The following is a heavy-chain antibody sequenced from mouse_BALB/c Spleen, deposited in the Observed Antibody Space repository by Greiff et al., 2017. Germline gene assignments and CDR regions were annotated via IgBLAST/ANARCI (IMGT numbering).Heavy chain of an antibody. CDR2: ISYSGST. V-gene: IGHV3-2*02. D-gene: IGHD1-1*01. CDR1: GYSITSDYA. J-gene: IGHJ3*01. CDR3: AREGIYYGSSSFAY. Sequence: VQLKESGPGLVKPSQSLSLTCTVTGYSITSDYAWNWIRQFPGNKLEWMGYISYSGSTSYNPSLKSRISITRDTSKNQFFLQLNSVTTEDTATYYCAREGIYYGSSSFAYWGQGTLVTVSA.